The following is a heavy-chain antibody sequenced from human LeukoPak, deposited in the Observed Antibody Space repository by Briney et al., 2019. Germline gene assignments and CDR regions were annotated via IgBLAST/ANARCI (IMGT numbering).Heavy chain of an antibody. J-gene: IGHJ4*02. CDR3: ARAGGYSYGYSNWYFDY. V-gene: IGHV1-69*04. Sequence: SVKVSCRASGGTFSSYAISWVRQAPGQGLEWMGRIIPILGIANYAQKFQGRVTITADKSTSTAYMELSSLRSEDTAVYYCARAGGYSYGYSNWYFDYWGQGTLVTVSS. D-gene: IGHD5-18*01. CDR1: GGTFSSYA. CDR2: IIPILGIA.